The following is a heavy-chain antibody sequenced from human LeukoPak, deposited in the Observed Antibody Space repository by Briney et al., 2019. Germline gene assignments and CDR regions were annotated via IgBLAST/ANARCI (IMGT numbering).Heavy chain of an antibody. J-gene: IGHJ4*02. CDR2: ISGSGGST. Sequence: GGSLRLSCAASEFTFSSYSMNWVRQAPGKGLEWVSVISGSGGSTYYADSVKGRFTISRDNSKNTLYLQMNSLRAEDTAVYYCAGMYSSGWYERGGFDYWGQGTLVTVSS. D-gene: IGHD6-19*01. CDR1: EFTFSSYS. CDR3: AGMYSSGWYERGGFDY. V-gene: IGHV3-23*01.